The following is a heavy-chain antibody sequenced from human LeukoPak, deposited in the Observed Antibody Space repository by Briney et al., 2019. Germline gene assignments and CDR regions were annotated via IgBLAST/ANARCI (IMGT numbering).Heavy chain of an antibody. D-gene: IGHD3-22*01. CDR3: AAYDNSGYSKKYFQH. J-gene: IGHJ1*01. CDR1: GLTFNNYW. CDR2: INSDGSNT. Sequence: GGSLRLSCAASGLTFNNYWMHWVRQAPGKGLVWVSRINSDGSNTNYADSVKGRFTISRDNAKNTVYLQMNSLRADDTAVYYCAAYDNSGYSKKYFQHWGQGTLVTVSS. V-gene: IGHV3-74*01.